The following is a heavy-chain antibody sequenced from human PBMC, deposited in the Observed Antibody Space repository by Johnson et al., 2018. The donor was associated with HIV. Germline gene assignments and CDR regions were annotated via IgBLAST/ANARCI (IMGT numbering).Heavy chain of an antibody. J-gene: IGHJ3*02. CDR1: GFTFSSYG. CDR3: ASKTPVVEDAFDI. Sequence: QMLLVESGGGLVQPGGSLRLSCAASGFTFSSYGMHWVRQAPGKGLEWVAFIRYDGSNKYYADSVKGRFTLSRDNSKNTLYLQMNSLRAEDTAVYYCASKTPVVEDAFDIWGQGTMVTVSS. V-gene: IGHV3-30*02. CDR2: IRYDGSNK. D-gene: IGHD2-2*01.